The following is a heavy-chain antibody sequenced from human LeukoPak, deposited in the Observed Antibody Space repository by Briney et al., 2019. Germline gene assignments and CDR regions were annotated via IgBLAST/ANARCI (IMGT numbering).Heavy chain of an antibody. CDR3: ARGVTYYYDSSGHPGCDY. V-gene: IGHV4-34*01. Sequence: SETLSLTCAVYGGSFSGYYWSWIRQPPGKGLEWIGEINHSGSTNYNPSLKSRVTISVDTSKNQFSLKLSSVTAVDTAVYYCARGVTYYYDSSGHPGCDYWGQGTLVTVSS. D-gene: IGHD3-22*01. CDR2: INHSGST. J-gene: IGHJ4*02. CDR1: GGSFSGYY.